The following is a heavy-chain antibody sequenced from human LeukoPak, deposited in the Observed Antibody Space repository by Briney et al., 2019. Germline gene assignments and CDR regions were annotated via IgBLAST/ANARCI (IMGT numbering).Heavy chain of an antibody. J-gene: IGHJ2*01. V-gene: IGHV1-46*01. CDR3: ARDLRRDVYNRDWYLDL. Sequence: ASVKVSCKASGYTFPSYSMHWVRQAPGQGLEWMGIINPSGGSTSYAQKFQSRVTMTRDTSTSTVYMDLSSLRSEDTAVYYCARDLRRDVYNRDWYLDLWGRGTLVTVSS. CDR2: INPSGGST. D-gene: IGHD5-24*01. CDR1: GYTFPSYS.